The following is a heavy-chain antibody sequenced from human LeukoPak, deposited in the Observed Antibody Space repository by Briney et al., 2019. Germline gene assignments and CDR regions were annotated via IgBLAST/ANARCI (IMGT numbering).Heavy chain of an antibody. V-gene: IGHV4-61*02. Sequence: SQTLSLTCTVSGGSISSGSYYWSWIRQPAGKGLEWIGRIYTSGSTNYNPSLKSRVTISVDTSKNQFSLKLSSVTAADTAVYYCARDPRTLIAGNYYYYYMDVWGKGTTVTVSS. CDR1: GGSISSGSYY. CDR3: ARDPRTLIAGNYYYYYMDV. J-gene: IGHJ6*03. D-gene: IGHD2/OR15-2a*01. CDR2: IYTSGST.